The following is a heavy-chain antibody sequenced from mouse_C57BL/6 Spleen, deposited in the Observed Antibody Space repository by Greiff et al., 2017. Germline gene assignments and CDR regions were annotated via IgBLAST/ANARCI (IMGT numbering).Heavy chain of an antibody. J-gene: IGHJ1*03. CDR1: GFTFSSYA. CDR3: TRGGSNYPPYWYFDV. CDR2: ISSGGDYI. V-gene: IGHV5-9-1*02. Sequence: EVQVVESGEGLVKPGGSLKLSCAASGFTFSSYAMSWVRQTPEKRLEWVAYISSGGDYIYYADTVKGRFTISRDNARNTLYLQMSSLKSEDTAMYYCTRGGSNYPPYWYFDVWGTGTTVTVSS. D-gene: IGHD2-5*01.